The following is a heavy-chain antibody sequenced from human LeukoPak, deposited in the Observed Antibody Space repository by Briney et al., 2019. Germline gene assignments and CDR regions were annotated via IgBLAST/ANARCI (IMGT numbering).Heavy chain of an antibody. D-gene: IGHD3-10*01. CDR3: ARETEEYYYDSGSYSLNWLDP. CDR2: ISAYGNT. Sequence: GASVKVSCKTSGYTFTIYGISWVRQAPGQGLEWMGLISAYGNTNYVQNLQGRVTMTTDTSTSTAYMELRSLRSDDTAVYYCARETEEYYYDSGSYSLNWLDPWGQGTLVTVSS. J-gene: IGHJ5*02. V-gene: IGHV1-18*01. CDR1: GYTFTIYG.